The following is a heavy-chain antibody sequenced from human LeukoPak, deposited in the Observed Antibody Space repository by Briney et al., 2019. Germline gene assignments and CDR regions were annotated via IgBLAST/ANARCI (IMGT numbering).Heavy chain of an antibody. J-gene: IGHJ4*02. V-gene: IGHV3-30*04. Sequence: PGVSLRLSCAASKFTFSSYSMHWVRQSPGKGVEWLAFISYDGTNTHYADSVKGRFTVYRDNSNNTLYLQMNSLRAEDTAVYYCARGDDFRAGFFDYWGQGSLVTVSS. D-gene: IGHD2-21*02. CDR2: ISYDGTNT. CDR1: KFTFSSYS. CDR3: ARGDDFRAGFFDY.